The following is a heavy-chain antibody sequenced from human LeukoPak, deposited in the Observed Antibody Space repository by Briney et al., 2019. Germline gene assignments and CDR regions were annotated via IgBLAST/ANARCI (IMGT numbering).Heavy chain of an antibody. Sequence: GRSLRLSCAASGFTFRSCGMHWVRQAPGKGLEWVAIIWYDGTKTYYADSVKGRFTISRDNSKNTLYLQMNSLRAEDTAVYYCARSSPYTDMDYWGQGTLVTVSS. J-gene: IGHJ4*02. CDR1: GFTFRSCG. D-gene: IGHD2-2*02. V-gene: IGHV3-33*01. CDR3: ARSSPYTDMDY. CDR2: IWYDGTKT.